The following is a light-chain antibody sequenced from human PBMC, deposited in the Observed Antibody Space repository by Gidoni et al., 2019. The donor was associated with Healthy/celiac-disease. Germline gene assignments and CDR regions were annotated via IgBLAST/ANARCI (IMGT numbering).Light chain of an antibody. CDR2: YAS. J-gene: IGKJ4*01. V-gene: IGKV3D-11*01. CDR3: QQRSNWHPGLT. CDR1: QGVSSY. Sequence: EIVLTQFPATLSLSQGERATLSCRASQGVSSYLAWYQQKPGQAPRLLIYYASNRATGIPARFSGSGPGTDFTLTISSLEPEDFAVYYCQQRSNWHPGLTFXGXTKVEIK.